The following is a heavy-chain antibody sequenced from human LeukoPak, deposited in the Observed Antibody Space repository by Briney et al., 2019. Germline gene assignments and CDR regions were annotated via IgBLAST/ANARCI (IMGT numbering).Heavy chain of an antibody. J-gene: IGHJ6*03. CDR2: ISSSGSTI. CDR1: GFTFSSYE. Sequence: GGSLRLSCAASGFTFSSYEMNWVRQAPGEGLEWVSYISSSGSTIYYADSVKGRFTISRDNAKNSLYLQMNSLRAEDTAVYYCARDPGYMDVWGKGTTVTVSS. CDR3: ARDPGYMDV. V-gene: IGHV3-48*03.